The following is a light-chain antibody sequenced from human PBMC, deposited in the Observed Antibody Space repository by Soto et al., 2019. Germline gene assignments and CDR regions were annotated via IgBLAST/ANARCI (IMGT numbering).Light chain of an antibody. J-gene: IGLJ1*01. CDR1: SSDVGGYNY. V-gene: IGLV2-14*01. CDR3: SSYTSSSTYV. Sequence: QSVLTQPASVSGSPGQSITISCTGTSSDVGGYNYVSWYQQYPGKAPKLMIYDVSNRPSGVSNRFSGSKSGNTASLIISGLRAEDEADYYCSSYTSSSTYVFGPGTKVTVL. CDR2: DVS.